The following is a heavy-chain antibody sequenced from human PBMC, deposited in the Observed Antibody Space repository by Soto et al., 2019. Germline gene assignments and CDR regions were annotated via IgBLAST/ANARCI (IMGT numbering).Heavy chain of an antibody. CDR3: AGPDYGDYWDAFDI. V-gene: IGHV3-48*01. J-gene: IGHJ3*02. D-gene: IGHD4-17*01. CDR2: ISSSSSTI. Sequence: EVQLVESGGGLVQPGGSLRLSCAASGFTFSSYSMNWVRQAPGKGLEWVSYISSSSSTIYYADSVNGRFTISRDNAKNSLYLQMNSLRAEDTAVYYCAGPDYGDYWDAFDIWGQGTMVTVSS. CDR1: GFTFSSYS.